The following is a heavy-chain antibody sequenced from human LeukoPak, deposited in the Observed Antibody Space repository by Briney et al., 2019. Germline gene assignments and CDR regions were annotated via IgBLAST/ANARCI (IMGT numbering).Heavy chain of an antibody. CDR3: ATDLNCGGDCFGFDP. CDR2: IDPEDGET. J-gene: IGHJ5*02. V-gene: IGHV1-24*01. Sequence: ASVKVSCKVSGYTLTELSMHWVRQAPGKGLEWIGGIDPEDGETIYAQKFQGRVTMTEDTSTDTAYMELSSLRSEDTAVYYCATDLNCGGDCFGFDPWGQGTLVTVSS. CDR1: GYTLTELS. D-gene: IGHD2-21*02.